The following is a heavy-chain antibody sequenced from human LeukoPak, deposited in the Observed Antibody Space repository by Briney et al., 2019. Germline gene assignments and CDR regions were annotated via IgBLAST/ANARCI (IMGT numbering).Heavy chain of an antibody. CDR3: ARVDSGSNRDFFDS. CDR1: GGSISSSRYY. Sequence: SGTLSLTCTVSGGSISSSRYYWGWIRQPPGKGLEWIGNIYYSGSTYYKPSLKSRVTISVDTSKNQFSLKLSSVTAADTAVYYCARVDSGSNRDFFDSWGQGTLVTVSS. D-gene: IGHD3-10*01. CDR2: IYYSGST. J-gene: IGHJ4*02. V-gene: IGHV4-39*01.